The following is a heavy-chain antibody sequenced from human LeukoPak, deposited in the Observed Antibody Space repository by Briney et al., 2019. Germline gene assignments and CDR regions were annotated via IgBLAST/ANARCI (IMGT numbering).Heavy chain of an antibody. Sequence: PGGSLRLSCAASGFTFSSYSMNWVRQAPGKGLEWVSSISSSSSYIYYADSLKGRFTISRDNSKNTLYLQMNSLRAEDTAVYYCARGEISLRIKKRSAFDIWGQGTMVTVSS. D-gene: IGHD4-17*01. CDR1: GFTFSSYS. V-gene: IGHV3-21*04. J-gene: IGHJ3*02. CDR3: ARGEISLRIKKRSAFDI. CDR2: ISSSSSYI.